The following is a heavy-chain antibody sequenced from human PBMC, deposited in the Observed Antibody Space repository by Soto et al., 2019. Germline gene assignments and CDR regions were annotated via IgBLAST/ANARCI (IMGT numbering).Heavy chain of an antibody. V-gene: IGHV4-31*03. J-gene: IGHJ4*02. Sequence: SETLSLTCTVSGGSITSGGYYWSWIRQHPGKGLEWIGYIYYSGSTYYNPSLKSRVTISVDTSKNQFSLKLSSVTAADTAVYYCARGDYESSGYYYEGYYFHYWGQGTLVTVSS. CDR2: IYYSGST. CDR3: ARGDYESSGYYYEGYYFHY. CDR1: GGSITSGGYY. D-gene: IGHD3-22*01.